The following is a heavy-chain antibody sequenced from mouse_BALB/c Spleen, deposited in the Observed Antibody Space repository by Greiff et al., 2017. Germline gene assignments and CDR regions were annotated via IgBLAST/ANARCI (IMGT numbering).Heavy chain of an antibody. CDR3: ARKKLSTMIMDFDV. Sequence: EVKLQESGAELVKPGASVKLSCTASGFNIKDTYMHWVKQRPEQGLEWIGRIDPANGNTKYDPKFQGKATITADTSSNTAYLQLSSLTSEDTAVYYCARKKLSTMIMDFDVWGAGTTVTVSS. CDR1: GFNIKDTY. J-gene: IGHJ1*01. D-gene: IGHD2-4*01. CDR2: IDPANGNT. V-gene: IGHV14-3*02.